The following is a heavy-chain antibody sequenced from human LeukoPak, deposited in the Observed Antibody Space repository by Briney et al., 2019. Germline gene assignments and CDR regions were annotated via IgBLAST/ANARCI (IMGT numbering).Heavy chain of an antibody. D-gene: IGHD3-22*01. V-gene: IGHV3-43*02. CDR1: GFTFDDYA. J-gene: IGHJ4*02. CDR3: AKDWGAYYDSSGFYSGDFDY. Sequence: GGSLRPSCAASGFTFDDYAMHWVRQAPGKGLEWVSLISGDGGSTYYADSVKGRFTISRDNSKNSLYLQMNSLRTEDTALYYCAKDWGAYYDSSGFYSGDFDYWGQGTLVTASS. CDR2: ISGDGGST.